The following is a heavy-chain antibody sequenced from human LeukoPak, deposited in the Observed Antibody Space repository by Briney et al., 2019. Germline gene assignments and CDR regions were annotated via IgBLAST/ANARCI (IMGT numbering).Heavy chain of an antibody. CDR1: GGSISGYY. V-gene: IGHV4-4*07. D-gene: IGHD5-18*01. J-gene: IGHJ4*02. CDR2: IYSSGST. Sequence: PSETLSLTCTVSGGSISGYYWSWIRQPAGNGLEWIGLIYSSGSTNYNPSLESRVTMSVDTSKHQFSLKLTSVTAADTAVYHCARDMHSFGYYFDYWGQGILVTVSS. CDR3: ARDMHSFGYYFDY.